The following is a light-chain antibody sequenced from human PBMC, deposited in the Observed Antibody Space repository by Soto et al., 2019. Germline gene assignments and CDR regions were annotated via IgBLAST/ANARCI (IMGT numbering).Light chain of an antibody. Sequence: ALTQPASVSGSPGQSITISCTGTSSDVGGYNYVSWYQQHPGKAPKLMIYEVSNRPSGVSNRFSGSKSGNTASLTISGLQAEDEVDYYCSSYTSSSTLVFGGGTKLTVL. CDR2: EVS. J-gene: IGLJ2*01. CDR3: SSYTSSSTLV. V-gene: IGLV2-14*01. CDR1: SSDVGGYNY.